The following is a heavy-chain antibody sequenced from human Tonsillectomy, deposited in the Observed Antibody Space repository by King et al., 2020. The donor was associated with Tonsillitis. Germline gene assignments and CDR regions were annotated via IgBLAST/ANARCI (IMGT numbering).Heavy chain of an antibody. J-gene: IGHJ3*02. CDR1: GYSFSRYG. D-gene: IGHD1-1*01. V-gene: IGHV1-18*01. CDR3: ARVSRTTLLSLMAFDI. Sequence: QLVQSGAEVKKPGASVKVSCTASGYSFSRYGITWLRQAPGQGLEWLGWVSLYNGDSEYAQNMQGRLTMTTDTSTTTVHMELSSLRFDDTAIYYCARVSRTTLLSLMAFDIWGQGTLVTVSS. CDR2: VSLYNGDS.